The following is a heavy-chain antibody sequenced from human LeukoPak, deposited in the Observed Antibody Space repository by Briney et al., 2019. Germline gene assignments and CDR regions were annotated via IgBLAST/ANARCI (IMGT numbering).Heavy chain of an antibody. J-gene: IGHJ5*01. Sequence: SQTLSLTCTVSGDSIMAGDYAWSWLRQPPGKGLEWIGYIYHGGATYYNPSLKSRVTLSVDRSKNQFSLRLNSVTAADTAVYYCARTKNYGAYDFDSWGQGTLVTVSS. V-gene: IGHV4-30-2*01. CDR1: GDSIMAGDYA. CDR3: ARTKNYGAYDFDS. D-gene: IGHD4-17*01. CDR2: IYHGGAT.